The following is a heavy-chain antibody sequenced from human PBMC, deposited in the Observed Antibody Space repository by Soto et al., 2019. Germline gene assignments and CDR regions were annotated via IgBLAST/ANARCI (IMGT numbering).Heavy chain of an antibody. CDR3: ARGVYGSGNYYTGPSAFDI. Sequence: QVQLEQSGAEVKKPGSSVTVSCKASGGTLSDHGVAWLRQAPGQGLEWMGGTIPVFNTAKYAQKFQGRVTVTADKFTNIADMELSSLRSEATAFYFCARGVYGSGNYYTGPSAFDIWGQGTIVIVSS. CDR2: TIPVFNTA. D-gene: IGHD3-10*01. V-gene: IGHV1-69*06. J-gene: IGHJ3*02. CDR1: GGTLSDHG.